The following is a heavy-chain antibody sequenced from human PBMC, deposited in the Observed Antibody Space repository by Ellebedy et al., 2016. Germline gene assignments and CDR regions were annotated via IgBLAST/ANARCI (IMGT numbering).Heavy chain of an antibody. CDR1: GGTFSSYA. CDR3: ATDWGSGSYYFDY. V-gene: IGHV1-46*01. J-gene: IGHJ4*02. D-gene: IGHD3-10*01. CDR2: INPSGGST. Sequence: ASVKVSXKASGGTFSSYAISWVRQAPGQGLEWMGIINPSGGSTSYAQKFQGRVTMTRDTSTSTVYMELSSLRSEDTAVYYCATDWGSGSYYFDYWGQGTLVTVSS.